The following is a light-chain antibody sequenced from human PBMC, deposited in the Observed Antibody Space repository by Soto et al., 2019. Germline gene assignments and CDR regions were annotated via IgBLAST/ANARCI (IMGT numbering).Light chain of an antibody. J-gene: IGLJ2*01. Sequence: SALTQPASVSGSPGQSITISCTGTSSDVGGYNYVSWYQQHPGKAPKLMIYDVSNRPSGVSNRFSGSKSGNTASLTISGLQAVDEADYYCSSYTSSSTLEFGGGTKLTVL. V-gene: IGLV2-14*01. CDR2: DVS. CDR1: SSDVGGYNY. CDR3: SSYTSSSTLE.